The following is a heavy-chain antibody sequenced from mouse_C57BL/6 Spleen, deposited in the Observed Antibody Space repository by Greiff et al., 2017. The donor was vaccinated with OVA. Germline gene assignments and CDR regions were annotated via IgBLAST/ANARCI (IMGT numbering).Heavy chain of an antibody. CDR2: LSDGGSYT. CDR3: ARERRMTTEYYFDY. Sequence: EVQLVESGGGLVKPGGSLKLSCAASGFTFSSYAMSWVRQTPEKRLEWVATLSDGGSYTYYPDNVKGRFTISRDNAKNNLYLQMSHLKSEDTAMYYCARERRMTTEYYFDYWGQGTTLTVSS. V-gene: IGHV5-4*01. J-gene: IGHJ2*01. CDR1: GFTFSSYA. D-gene: IGHD2-4*01.